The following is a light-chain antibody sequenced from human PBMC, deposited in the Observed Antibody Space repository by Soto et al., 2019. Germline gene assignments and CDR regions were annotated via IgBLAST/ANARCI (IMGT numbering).Light chain of an antibody. V-gene: IGKV3-20*01. J-gene: IGKJ5*01. CDR3: QQYGSTPSIT. Sequence: EIVLTQSPGTLSLSPGERATLSCRASQSVTSNYLAWYQLKPGQAPRLLIYAASNTATGIPDRFSGSGSGTEFTLSISRLEPEDFAVYYCQQYGSTPSITFCQGTRLEIK. CDR1: QSVTSNY. CDR2: AAS.